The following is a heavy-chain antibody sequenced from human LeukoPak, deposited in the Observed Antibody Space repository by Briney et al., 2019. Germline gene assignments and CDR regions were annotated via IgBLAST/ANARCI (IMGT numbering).Heavy chain of an antibody. Sequence: SETLSLTCAVYGGSFSGYYWSWIRQPPGKGLEWIGEINHSGSTNYNPSLKSRVTISVDTSKNQFSLKLSSVTAADTAVYYCARGIRGTYSSSWYYWGQGTLVTVSS. CDR2: INHSGST. CDR1: GGSFSGYY. V-gene: IGHV4-34*01. J-gene: IGHJ4*02. D-gene: IGHD6-13*01. CDR3: ARGIRGTYSSSWYY.